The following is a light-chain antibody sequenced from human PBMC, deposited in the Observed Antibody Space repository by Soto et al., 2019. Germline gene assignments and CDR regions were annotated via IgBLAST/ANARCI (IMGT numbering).Light chain of an antibody. V-gene: IGKV1-6*01. CDR3: LQDHSYLT. CDR1: QGIGSD. Sequence: AIEMTQSPSSLSASVGDRVTIACRASQGIGSDLAWYQQRPGKAPKLLIYAVSSLQNGVPSRFSGSGSGTDFTLTISGPQPEDIATYYCLQDHSYLTFGGGTKVEIK. J-gene: IGKJ4*01. CDR2: AVS.